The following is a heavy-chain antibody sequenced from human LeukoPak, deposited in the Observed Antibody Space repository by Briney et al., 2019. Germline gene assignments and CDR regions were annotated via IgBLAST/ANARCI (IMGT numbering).Heavy chain of an antibody. CDR3: AKDGRRAGSVWQIDFDS. CDR2: ISDDVGLT. Sequence: GGSLRLSCAASGFTFSSYAMSWVRQAPGKALEWVSSISDDVGLTYYADSVKGRFTISRDKSKTTLYLQMNSLRGDDTAVYYCAKDGRRAGSVWQIDFDSWGQGTLVTVSS. CDR1: GFTFSSYA. J-gene: IGHJ4*02. V-gene: IGHV3-23*01. D-gene: IGHD6-19*01.